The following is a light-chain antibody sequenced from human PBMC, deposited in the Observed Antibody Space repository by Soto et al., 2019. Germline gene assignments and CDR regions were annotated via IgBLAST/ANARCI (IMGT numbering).Light chain of an antibody. V-gene: IGKV3-15*01. CDR3: QQYNNWPPA. CDR2: GAS. CDR1: QSVSDN. J-gene: IGKJ1*01. Sequence: EIVMTQSPATLSASPGEGATLSCRASQSVSDNLAWYQQKPGQAPSLLIYGASTRAAGVPVRFSGGGSGTEFTLTISSLHSEDFAVYYCQQYNNWPPAFGQGTKVDIK.